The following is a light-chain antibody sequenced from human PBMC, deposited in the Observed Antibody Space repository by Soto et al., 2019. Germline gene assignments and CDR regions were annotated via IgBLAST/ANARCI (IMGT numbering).Light chain of an antibody. V-gene: IGLV2-23*02. J-gene: IGLJ2*01. CDR3: CSPAPCSTPVV. Sequence: QSVLTQPASVSGSPGQSITISCTGTSSDVGTYDLVSWYQQHPDKAPKLLIYDVTVRPSGVSNRFSGSKSGNTASLTISGLQAEDEADYYCCSPAPCSTPVVFGGGPK. CDR1: SSDVGTYDL. CDR2: DVT.